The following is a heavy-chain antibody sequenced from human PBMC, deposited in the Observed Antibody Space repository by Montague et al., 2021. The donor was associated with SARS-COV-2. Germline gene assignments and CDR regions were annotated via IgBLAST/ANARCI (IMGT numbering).Heavy chain of an antibody. V-gene: IGHV3-23*01. CDR1: GFPFNTYT. CDR3: AKNGGSGSLVYWHFDL. CDR2: ISGSGAGT. J-gene: IGHJ2*01. Sequence: SLRISCAASGFPFNTYTMTWVRQAPGKGLEWVSSISGSGAGTYYADSVQGRFTISRDNSKNTLYLQLHSLRAEDTAVYYCAKNGGSGSLVYWHFDLWGRGTPVAVSS. D-gene: IGHD2-8*01.